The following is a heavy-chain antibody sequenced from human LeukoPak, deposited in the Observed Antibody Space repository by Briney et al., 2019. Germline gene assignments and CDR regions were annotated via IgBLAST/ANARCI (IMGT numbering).Heavy chain of an antibody. CDR3: ARELIVGACY. CDR1: GYTLTGYY. CDR2: INPNSGGT. J-gene: IGHJ4*02. Sequence: ASVKGSCKASGYTLTGYYIHWVRQAPGQGLEWMGWINPNSGGTNYAQKFQGRVTMTRDTSISTAYMELSRLRSDDTAVYYCARELIVGACYWGQGTLVTVSS. D-gene: IGHD1-26*01. V-gene: IGHV1-2*02.